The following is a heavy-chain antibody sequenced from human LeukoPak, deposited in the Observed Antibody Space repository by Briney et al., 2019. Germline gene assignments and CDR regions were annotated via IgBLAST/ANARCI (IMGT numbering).Heavy chain of an antibody. V-gene: IGHV4-34*01. D-gene: IGHD6-19*01. J-gene: IGHJ4*02. CDR2: INHSGST. CDR1: GGSFSGYY. CDR3: ARGAAVAGL. Sequence: SETLSLTCAVYGGSFSGYYWSWIRQPPGKGLEWIGEINHSGSTNYNPSLKSRVTVSVDTSKNQFSLKLNSVTAADTAVYYCARGAAVAGLWGQGTLVTVSS.